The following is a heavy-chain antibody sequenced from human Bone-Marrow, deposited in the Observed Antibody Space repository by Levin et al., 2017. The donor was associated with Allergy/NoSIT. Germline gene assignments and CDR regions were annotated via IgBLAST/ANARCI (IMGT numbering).Heavy chain of an antibody. V-gene: IGHV3-74*01. CDR2: INNDGSAT. D-gene: IGHD2/OR15-2a*01. Sequence: SCAASGFTLSTYWMHWVRQAPGKGLEWVSRINNDGSATAYADSVKGRFIVSRDNAKNTLHLQMYSLRAEDTAMYYCAKDVSPGWFDPWGQGTLVTVSS. J-gene: IGHJ5*02. CDR3: AKDVSPGWFDP. CDR1: GFTLSTYW.